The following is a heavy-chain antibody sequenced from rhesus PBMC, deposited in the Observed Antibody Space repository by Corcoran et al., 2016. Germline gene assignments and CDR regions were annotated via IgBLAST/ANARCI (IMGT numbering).Heavy chain of an antibody. Sequence: EVQLVESGGGLVQPGGSLRLSCAASGFTFSSYGMYWVRQAPGKGLEWISAINSGGGSTYYADYVKVLFTISRNNSKNTLSLQMNSMRAEDTAVYYCAKDREEGYYNFWRVRYFDYWGQGVLVTVSS. CDR3: AKDREEGYYNFWRVRYFDY. V-gene: IGHV3S25*01. J-gene: IGHJ4*01. CDR2: INSGGGST. CDR1: GFTFSSYG. D-gene: IGHD3-3*01.